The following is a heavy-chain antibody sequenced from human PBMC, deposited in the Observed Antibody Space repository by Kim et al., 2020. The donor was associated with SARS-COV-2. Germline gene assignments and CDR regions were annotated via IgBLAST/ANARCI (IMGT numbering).Heavy chain of an antibody. Sequence: TSTIDPADSVKVRFTISRDNAKNSLYLQMNSLRDEDTAVYYCARGGGIDYWGQGTLVTVSS. CDR3: ARGGGIDY. CDR2: TSTI. J-gene: IGHJ4*02. V-gene: IGHV3-48*02. D-gene: IGHD3-16*01.